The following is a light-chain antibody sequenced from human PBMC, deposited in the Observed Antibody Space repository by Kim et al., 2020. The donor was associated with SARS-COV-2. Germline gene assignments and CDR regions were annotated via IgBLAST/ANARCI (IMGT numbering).Light chain of an antibody. CDR1: SSGVGGYRY. J-gene: IGLJ1*01. V-gene: IGLV2-14*01. CDR2: EVS. Sequence: SITTAYTGASSGVGGYRYVSRYQEHPGKAPKRVIYEVSYRPSVVSNRFSGSKSSNTASLTSSELQAEDDADYYCSSYIRGSTNYVRGTGTKVTVL. CDR3: SSYIRGSTNYV.